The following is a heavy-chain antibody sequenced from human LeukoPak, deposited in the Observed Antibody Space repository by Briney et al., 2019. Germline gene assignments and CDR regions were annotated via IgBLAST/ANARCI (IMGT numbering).Heavy chain of an antibody. CDR2: IIPIFGTA. J-gene: IGHJ4*02. Sequence: SVKVSCKASGGTFSSYAISWVRQAPGQGLEWMGGIIPIFGTANYAQKFQGRVTITADESTSTAYMELSSLRSEDTAVYYCARDQIRHYYDSSGYYHPGCWGQGTLVTVSS. CDR1: GGTFSSYA. D-gene: IGHD3-22*01. CDR3: ARDQIRHYYDSSGYYHPGC. V-gene: IGHV1-69*01.